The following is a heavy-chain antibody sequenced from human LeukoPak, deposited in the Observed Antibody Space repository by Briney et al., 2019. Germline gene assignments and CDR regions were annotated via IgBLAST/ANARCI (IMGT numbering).Heavy chain of an antibody. CDR3: AKLISDLPGYCSGASCYSDAVDI. D-gene: IGHD2-15*01. CDR2: ISGSGGST. CDR1: GGSISSGGYS. Sequence: ETLSLTCAVSGGSISSGGYSWSWVRQAPGKGLEWVSAISGSGGSTYYADSVKGRFTISRDNSKNTLYVQMNSLRGEDTAVYYCAKLISDLPGYCSGASCYSDAVDIWGQGTMVTVSS. V-gene: IGHV3-23*01. J-gene: IGHJ3*02.